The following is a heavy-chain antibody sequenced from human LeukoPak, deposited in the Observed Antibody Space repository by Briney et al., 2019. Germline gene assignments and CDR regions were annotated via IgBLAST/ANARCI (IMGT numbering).Heavy chain of an antibody. J-gene: IGHJ4*02. CDR2: IKQDGSEK. CDR1: GFTFSNAW. Sequence: GGSLRLSCAASGFTFSNAWMSWVRQAPGKGLEWVANIKQDGSEKFYVDSLKGRFTVSRDNARNSLYLQMNSLRAEDTAVYYCATLGAYDRFDSWGQGTLVTVSS. D-gene: IGHD5-12*01. V-gene: IGHV3-7*05. CDR3: ATLGAYDRFDS.